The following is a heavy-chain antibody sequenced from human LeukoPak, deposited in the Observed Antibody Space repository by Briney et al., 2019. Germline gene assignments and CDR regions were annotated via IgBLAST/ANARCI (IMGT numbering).Heavy chain of an antibody. CDR1: GFTFSSYG. CDR3: AKKVYYASGSYFDY. J-gene: IGHJ4*02. CDR2: VRYDGNYK. D-gene: IGHD3-10*01. V-gene: IGHV3-30*02. Sequence: PGGSLRLSCAASGFTFSSYGMNWVRQAPGKGLQWVAFVRYDGNYKYYADSVNGRFTISRDNSKNTLYLQMNSLRPEDTAMYYCAKKVYYASGSYFDYWGQGTLVTVSS.